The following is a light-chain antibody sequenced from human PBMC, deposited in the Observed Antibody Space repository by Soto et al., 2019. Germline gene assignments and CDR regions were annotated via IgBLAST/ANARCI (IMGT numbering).Light chain of an antibody. V-gene: IGKV3D-15*01. CDR3: QQYNNWPRT. Sequence: MELTQSPETVSWSAGERATLSCRASQSVSSSSLAWYQQKPGQAPRLLIYGASSRATGIPDRFSGSGSGTKFTLTISSLQSEDFAVYYCQQYNNWPRTSGQGTKVDIK. J-gene: IGKJ1*01. CDR1: QSVSSS. CDR2: GAS.